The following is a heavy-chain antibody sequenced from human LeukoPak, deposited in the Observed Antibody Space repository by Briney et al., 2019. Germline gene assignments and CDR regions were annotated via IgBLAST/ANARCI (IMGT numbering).Heavy chain of an antibody. CDR3: AKTPREAIRFLEWLFDY. Sequence: GGSLRLSCAASGFTFSSYAMSWVRQAPGKGLEWVSAISGSGGSTYYADSVKGRFTIPRDNSKNTLYLQMNSLRAEDTAVYYCAKTPREAIRFLEWLFDYWGQGTLVTVSS. D-gene: IGHD3-3*01. V-gene: IGHV3-23*01. CDR2: ISGSGGST. J-gene: IGHJ4*02. CDR1: GFTFSSYA.